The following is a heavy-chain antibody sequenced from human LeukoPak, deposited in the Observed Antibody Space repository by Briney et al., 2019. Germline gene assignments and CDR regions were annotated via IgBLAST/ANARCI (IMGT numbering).Heavy chain of an antibody. CDR1: GYTFTSYY. Sequence: ASVKVSCKASGYTFTSYYMHWVRQAPGQGLEWMGIINPSGGSTSYAQKFQGRVTMTRDTSTSTVYMELGSLRSEDTAVYYCARDLLGYYDSSGYGMGSAFDIWGQGTMVTVSS. CDR3: ARDLLGYYDSSGYGMGSAFDI. D-gene: IGHD3-22*01. CDR2: INPSGGST. V-gene: IGHV1-46*01. J-gene: IGHJ3*02.